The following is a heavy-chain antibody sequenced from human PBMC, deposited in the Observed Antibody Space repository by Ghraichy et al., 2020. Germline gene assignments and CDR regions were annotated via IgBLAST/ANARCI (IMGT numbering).Heavy chain of an antibody. Sequence: SETLSLTCTVSGGSISSYYWSWIRQPPGKGLEWIGYIYYSGSTNYNPSLKSRVTISVDTSKNQFSLKLSSVTAADTAGYYCARLPVDTAMVEATYYYYYGMDVWCQGTTVTVSS. CDR2: IYYSGST. D-gene: IGHD5-18*01. CDR3: ARLPVDTAMVEATYYYYYGMDV. V-gene: IGHV4-59*01. J-gene: IGHJ6*02. CDR1: GGSISSYY.